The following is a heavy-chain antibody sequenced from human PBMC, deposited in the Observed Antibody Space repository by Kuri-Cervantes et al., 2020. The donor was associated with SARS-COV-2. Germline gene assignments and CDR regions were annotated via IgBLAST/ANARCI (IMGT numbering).Heavy chain of an antibody. CDR1: GGTFSSYA. CDR3: ARDVGYGGSSELDITYFDF. Sequence: SVKVSCKASGGTFSSYAISWVRQAPGQGLEWMGGIIPIFGTPSYAQRFEGRVAITADEPTRTVYMEMSSLTLDDTAVYFCARDVGYGGSSELDITYFDFWGQGTLVTVSS. D-gene: IGHD4-23*01. V-gene: IGHV1-69*13. J-gene: IGHJ4*02. CDR2: IIPIFGTP.